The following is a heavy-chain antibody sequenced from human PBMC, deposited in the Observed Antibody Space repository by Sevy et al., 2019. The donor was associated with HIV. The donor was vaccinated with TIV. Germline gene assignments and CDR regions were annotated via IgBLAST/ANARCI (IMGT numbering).Heavy chain of an antibody. V-gene: IGHV1-18*01. CDR3: ARVKYEFSSGYDFANWFDP. CDR1: GYTLSTSG. D-gene: IGHD3-3*01. J-gene: IGHJ5*02. CDR2: SNPNHDP. Sequence: ASVKVSCKASGYTLSTSGITWVRQAPGQGLEWVGWSNPNHDPDYAQSLQGRLTMTTDTSTSTAYMELRSLTSGDTAVYYCARVKYEFSSGYDFANWFDPWGQGTLVTVSS.